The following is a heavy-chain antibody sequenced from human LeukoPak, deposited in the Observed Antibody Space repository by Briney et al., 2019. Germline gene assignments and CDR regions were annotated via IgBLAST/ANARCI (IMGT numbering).Heavy chain of an antibody. CDR3: APTPVTIDY. J-gene: IGHJ4*02. CDR2: INPNSGGT. CDR1: GYTFXGYY. Sequence: VSVSCXASGYTFXGYYMHWVRQAPGQGLEWMGWINPNSGGTNYAQKVQGRVTMTSDTSISTAYMELSRLRSDHTAVYYCAPTPVTIDYWGQGTLVTVSS. V-gene: IGHV1-2*02. D-gene: IGHD4-17*01.